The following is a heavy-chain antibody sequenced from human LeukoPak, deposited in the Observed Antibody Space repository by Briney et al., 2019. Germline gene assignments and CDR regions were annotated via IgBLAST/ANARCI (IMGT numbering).Heavy chain of an antibody. D-gene: IGHD4-17*01. CDR3: ARQMNTVTADY. CDR1: GGSISSSSYF. V-gene: IGHV4-39*01. Sequence: SETLSLTCTVSGGSISSSSYFWGWIRQPPGKGLEWIGSIFYSGSTYYNPSLNSRVTISIDTSRNQFSLRLSSVTAADTAVYYCARQMNTVTADYWGQGTLVTVSS. CDR2: IFYSGST. J-gene: IGHJ4*02.